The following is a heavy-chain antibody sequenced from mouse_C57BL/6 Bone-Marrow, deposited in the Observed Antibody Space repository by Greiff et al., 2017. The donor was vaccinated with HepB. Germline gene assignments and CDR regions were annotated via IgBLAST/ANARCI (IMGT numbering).Heavy chain of an antibody. J-gene: IGHJ4*01. CDR2: IYPRSGNT. V-gene: IGHV1-81*01. CDR3: ARRYYGRAMDY. CDR1: GYTFTSYG. Sequence: QVQLQQSGAELARPGASVKLSCKASGYTFTSYGISWVKQRTGQGLEWIGEIYPRSGNTYYNEKFKGKATLTADKSSSTAYMELRSLTSEDSAVYFCARRYYGRAMDYWGQGTSFTVSS. D-gene: IGHD1-1*01.